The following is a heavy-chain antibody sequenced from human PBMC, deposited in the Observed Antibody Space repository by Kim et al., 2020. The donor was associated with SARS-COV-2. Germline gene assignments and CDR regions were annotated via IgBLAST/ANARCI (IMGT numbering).Heavy chain of an antibody. CDR2: ISSNGGST. V-gene: IGHV3-64*01. Sequence: GGSLRLSCAASGFTFSSYAMHWVRQAPGKGLEYVSAISSNGGSTYYANSVKGRFTISRDNSKNTLYLQMGSLRAEDMAVYYCARAKVMITFGGGIDYWGQGTLVTVSS. CDR3: ARAKVMITFGGGIDY. J-gene: IGHJ4*02. CDR1: GFTFSSYA. D-gene: IGHD3-16*01.